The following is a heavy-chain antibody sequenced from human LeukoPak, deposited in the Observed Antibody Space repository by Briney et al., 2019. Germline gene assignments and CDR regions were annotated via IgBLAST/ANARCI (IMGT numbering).Heavy chain of an antibody. V-gene: IGHV4-61*02. Sequence: SETLSLTCTVSGGSISSGSYYWSWIRQPAGKGLEWIGRIYTSGSTNYNPSLKSRVTISVDTSKNQFSLQLDSVTPEDTAVYYCTGGGLVRGVTHWFDPWGQGILVTVSS. CDR3: TGGGLVRGVTHWFDP. J-gene: IGHJ5*02. CDR1: GGSISSGSYY. CDR2: IYTSGST. D-gene: IGHD3-10*01.